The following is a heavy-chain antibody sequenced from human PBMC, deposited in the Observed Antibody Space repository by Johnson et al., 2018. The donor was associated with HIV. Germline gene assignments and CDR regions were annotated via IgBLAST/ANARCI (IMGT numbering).Heavy chain of an antibody. J-gene: IGHJ3*02. CDR1: GFNFSDYY. CDR2: ISSSGVTR. V-gene: IGHV3-11*04. CDR3: AKYCSSTSCYGAFDI. Sequence: QVKLVESGGGLVQPGGSLRLSCAASGFNFSDYYMTWIRQAPGKGLEWVSYISSSGVTRYYSDSVKGRFTISRDNAKNSLYLQMNSLRAEDTAIFYCAKYCSSTSCYGAFDIWGQGTMVTVSS. D-gene: IGHD2-2*01.